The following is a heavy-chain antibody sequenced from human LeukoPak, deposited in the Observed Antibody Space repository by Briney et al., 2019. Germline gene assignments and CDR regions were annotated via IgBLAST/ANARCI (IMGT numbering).Heavy chain of an antibody. Sequence: SETLSLTCIVSGGSISSYYWSWIRQPPGKGLEWIGYIYSSGSTDYNPSLKSRVTISPDTSNHQFSLKLTSVTAADTAVYYCARGIAARNGRPYYYYYYMDVWGTGTTVSVSS. D-gene: IGHD6-6*01. CDR1: GGSISSYY. CDR3: ARGIAARNGRPYYYYYYMDV. V-gene: IGHV4-59*12. CDR2: IYSSGST. J-gene: IGHJ6*03.